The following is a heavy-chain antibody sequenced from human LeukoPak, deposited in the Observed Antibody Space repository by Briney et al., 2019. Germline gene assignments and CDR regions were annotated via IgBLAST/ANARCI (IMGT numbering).Heavy chain of an antibody. V-gene: IGHV4-34*01. D-gene: IGHD3-10*01. CDR3: ARSRPYGSGSYVFDY. J-gene: IGHJ4*02. Sequence: SPSETLSLTCAVYGGSFSGYYWSWIRQPPGKGLEWIGEINHSGSTNYNPSLKSRVTISVDTSKNQFSLKLSSVTAADTAVYYCARSRPYGSGSYVFDYWGQGTLVTVSS. CDR1: GGSFSGYY. CDR2: INHSGST.